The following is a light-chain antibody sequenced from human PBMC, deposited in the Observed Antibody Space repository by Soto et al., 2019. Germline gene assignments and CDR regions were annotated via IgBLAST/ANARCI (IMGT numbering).Light chain of an antibody. CDR1: QSVSSSY. CDR2: GAS. Sequence: EIVLTQSPGTLSLSPGERATLSCRASQSVSSSYLAWYQQKPGQAPRLLIYGASSRATGTPDRFSGSGSGTDFTLTISRLEPEDFAVYYCQQYGSSPITLGQGTRLEI. CDR3: QQYGSSPIT. V-gene: IGKV3-20*01. J-gene: IGKJ5*01.